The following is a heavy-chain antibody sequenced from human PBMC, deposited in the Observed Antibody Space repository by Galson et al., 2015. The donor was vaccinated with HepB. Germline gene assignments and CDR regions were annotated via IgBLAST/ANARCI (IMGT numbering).Heavy chain of an antibody. J-gene: IGHJ4*02. CDR3: ASPFCTGGSCYPLGY. CDR1: GFTVSNTY. CDR2: IYSGGAT. Sequence: SLRLSCAASGFTVSNTYMNWVRQAPGKGLEWVSVIYSGGATYYADSVKGRFTISRDNSKNTLYLHVNNLRAEDTAVYYCASPFCTGGSCYPLGYWGQGTLVTVSS. D-gene: IGHD2-15*01. V-gene: IGHV3-53*01.